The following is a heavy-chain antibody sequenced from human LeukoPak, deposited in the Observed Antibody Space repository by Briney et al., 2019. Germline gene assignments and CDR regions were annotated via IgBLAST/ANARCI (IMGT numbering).Heavy chain of an antibody. CDR3: VRTWGSGYSAPPGD. J-gene: IGHJ4*02. Sequence: GGSLRLSCAASGFTFSSYAMQWVRQAPGKGLEWVALISYDGNNKYYADSVKGRFTISRDNSKNTLYLQMNSLRAEDTAVYYCVRTWGSGYSAPPGDWGQGSLVTVSS. CDR2: ISYDGNNK. CDR1: GFTFSSYA. V-gene: IGHV3-30-3*01. D-gene: IGHD6-13*01.